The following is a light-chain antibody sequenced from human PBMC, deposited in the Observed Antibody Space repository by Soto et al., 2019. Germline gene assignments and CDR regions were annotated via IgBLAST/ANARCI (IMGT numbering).Light chain of an antibody. Sequence: ESTPSASLLSVSLGWRHTLYCRASHSVSSSYLAWYQQKPGQAPRLLIYGASSRATGIPDRFSGSGSGTDFTLTISRLEPEDFAVYYCQQYGSSWTFGQGTKVDIK. CDR1: HSVSSSY. CDR2: GAS. J-gene: IGKJ1*01. V-gene: IGKV3-20*01. CDR3: QQYGSSWT.